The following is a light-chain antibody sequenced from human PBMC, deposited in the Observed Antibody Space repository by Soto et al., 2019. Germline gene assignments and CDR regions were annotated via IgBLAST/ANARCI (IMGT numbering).Light chain of an antibody. J-gene: IGLJ1*01. V-gene: IGLV1-47*02. Sequence: QSVLTQPPSASGTPGQRVTISCSGSSSNIGSNFVYWYQHLPGTAPKLLIYTNNQRPSGVPDRFSGSKSGTSASLAIRGLRSEDEADYYCESWDGSLSGHVFGTGTKVTVL. CDR2: TNN. CDR3: ESWDGSLSGHV. CDR1: SSNIGSNF.